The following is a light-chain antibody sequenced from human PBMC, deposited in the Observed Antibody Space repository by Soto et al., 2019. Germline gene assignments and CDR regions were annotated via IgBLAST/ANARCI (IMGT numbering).Light chain of an antibody. CDR1: QSVSSSY. V-gene: IGKV3D-20*02. CDR2: GAS. J-gene: IGKJ5*01. CDR3: HPPSHRIP. Sequence: VVAESPGKLSLSPGERATLSCRASQSVSSSYLAWYQQKPGQAPRLLIYGASSRATGIPARFSGSGSGTEFTLTISSLQSEDFAVYYSHPPSHRIPFAQRTLPAIK.